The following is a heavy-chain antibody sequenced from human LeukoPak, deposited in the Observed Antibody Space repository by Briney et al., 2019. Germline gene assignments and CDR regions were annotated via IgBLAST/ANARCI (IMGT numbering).Heavy chain of an antibody. Sequence: GGSLRLSCAASGFTFSNYGMHWVRQAPGKGLEWVAIIWYDGSKKYYSDSVKGRFTISRDNSKNTLYLQMNSLRAEDTAVYYCARDLMGKDNYWGQGTLVTVSS. V-gene: IGHV3-33*01. CDR2: IWYDGSKK. D-gene: IGHD1-26*01. CDR3: ARDLMGKDNY. J-gene: IGHJ4*02. CDR1: GFTFSNYG.